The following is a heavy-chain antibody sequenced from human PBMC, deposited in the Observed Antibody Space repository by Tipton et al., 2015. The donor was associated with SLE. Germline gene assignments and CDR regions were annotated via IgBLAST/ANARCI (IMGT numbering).Heavy chain of an antibody. Sequence: TLSLTCAVSGYSISIDYYWGWIRQPPGKGLEWIGSIYHSGSTYYNPSLKSRVTISVDTSKNQFSLKLRSVTAADTAVYYCAGAWQGYCSGGTCYVLDYWGQGTLVTVSS. CDR3: AGAWQGYCSGGTCYVLDY. D-gene: IGHD2-15*01. CDR2: IYHSGST. CDR1: GYSISIDYY. V-gene: IGHV4-38-2*01. J-gene: IGHJ4*02.